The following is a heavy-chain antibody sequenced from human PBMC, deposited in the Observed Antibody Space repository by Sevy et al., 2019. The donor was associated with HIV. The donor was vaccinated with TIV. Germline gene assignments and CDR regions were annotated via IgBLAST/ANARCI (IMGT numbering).Heavy chain of an antibody. CDR3: ARDALDNYYNY. Sequence: GGSLRLSCAASGFDFSTYWMHWVRQAPGKGLVWVSRIMGDGSRRSHADSVKGRFTISRDNAKNTLYLQMNSLRAEDTAIYYCARDALDNYYNYWGQGTRVTVSS. D-gene: IGHD1-26*01. CDR2: IMGDGSRR. V-gene: IGHV3-74*01. J-gene: IGHJ4*02. CDR1: GFDFSTYW.